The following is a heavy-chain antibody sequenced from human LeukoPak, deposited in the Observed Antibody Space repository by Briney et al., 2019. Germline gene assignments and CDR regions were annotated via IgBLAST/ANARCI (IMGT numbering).Heavy chain of an antibody. CDR1: GFTVSSNY. D-gene: IGHD2-2*02. CDR2: IYSGGST. Sequence: PGGSLRLSCAASGFTVSSNYMSWVRQAPGKGLEWVSVIYSGGSTYYADSVKGRFTISRDNSKNTLYLQMNSLRAEDTAVYYCVGEPEGYCSSTSCYKGPYYYYYMDVWGKGTTVTVSS. CDR3: VGEPEGYCSSTSCYKGPYYYYYMDV. V-gene: IGHV3-66*01. J-gene: IGHJ6*03.